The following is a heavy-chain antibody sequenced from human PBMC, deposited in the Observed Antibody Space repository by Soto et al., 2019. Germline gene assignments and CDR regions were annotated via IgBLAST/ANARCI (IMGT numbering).Heavy chain of an antibody. V-gene: IGHV3-7*04. CDR3: AGGIAAAADYFDY. J-gene: IGHJ4*02. D-gene: IGHD6-13*01. CDR2: IKQDGSEK. Sequence: GGSLRLSCAASGFTFSSYWMSWVRQAPGKGLEWVANIKQDGSEKYYVDSVKGRFTISRDNAKNSLYLQMNSLRAEDTAVYYCAGGIAAAADYFDYWGQGTLVTVSS. CDR1: GFTFSSYW.